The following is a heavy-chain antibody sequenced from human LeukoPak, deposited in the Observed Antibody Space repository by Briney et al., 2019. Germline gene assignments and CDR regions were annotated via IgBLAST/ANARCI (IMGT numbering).Heavy chain of an antibody. CDR2: IIPILGIA. CDR1: GGTFSSYA. D-gene: IGHD7-27*01. V-gene: IGHV1-69*04. Sequence: GASVKVSCKASGGTFSSYAISWVRQAPGQGLEWMGRIIPILGIANYAQKFQGRVTITADKSTSTAYMELSSLRSEDTAVYYCARGSVLTGGASGYWGQGTLVTVSS. J-gene: IGHJ4*02. CDR3: ARGSVLTGGASGY.